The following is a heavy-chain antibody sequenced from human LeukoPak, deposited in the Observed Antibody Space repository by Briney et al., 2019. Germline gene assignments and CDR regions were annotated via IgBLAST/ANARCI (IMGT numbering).Heavy chain of an antibody. J-gene: IGHJ6*02. CDR2: IYPGDSDT. Sequence: GESLKISCKGSGYSFTSYWIGWVRQIPGKGLGGLGIIYPGDSDTRYSPSFQGQVTISADKSISTAYLQWSSLKASDTAMYYCARHNKAMAAGIHYYYYGMDVWGQGTTVTVSS. CDR1: GYSFTSYW. V-gene: IGHV5-51*01. CDR3: ARHNKAMAAGIHYYYYGMDV. D-gene: IGHD6-13*01.